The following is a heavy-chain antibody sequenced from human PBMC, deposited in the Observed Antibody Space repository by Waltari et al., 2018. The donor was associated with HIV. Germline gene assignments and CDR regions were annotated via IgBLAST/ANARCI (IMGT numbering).Heavy chain of an antibody. CDR1: GFTFSSDG. J-gene: IGHJ4*02. CDR2: IRYDGSKK. D-gene: IGHD3-22*01. CDR3: SKDDSSGYPQSIGLDD. Sequence: QVQLVESGGGVVQRGGSLRLSCAASGFTFSSDGMDGVRQGPGKVVGWVAVIRYDGSKKYYAESVKGPFTIARDNSKNTLYLEMNSLRAEDTAVYYCSKDDSSGYPQSIGLDDWGQGTLVTVSS. V-gene: IGHV3-30*02.